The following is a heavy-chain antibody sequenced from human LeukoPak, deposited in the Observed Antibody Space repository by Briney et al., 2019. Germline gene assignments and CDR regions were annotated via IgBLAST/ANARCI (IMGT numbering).Heavy chain of an antibody. CDR3: ARAGVVVMARLGDAFDI. J-gene: IGHJ3*02. Sequence: SETLSLTCTVSGGSISSGSYYWSWIRQPAGKGLEWIGRIYTSGSTNYNPSLKSRVTISVDTSKNQFSLKLSSVTAADTAVYYCARAGVVVMARLGDAFDIWGQGTMVTVSS. CDR1: GGSISSGSYY. V-gene: IGHV4-61*02. D-gene: IGHD2-15*01. CDR2: IYTSGST.